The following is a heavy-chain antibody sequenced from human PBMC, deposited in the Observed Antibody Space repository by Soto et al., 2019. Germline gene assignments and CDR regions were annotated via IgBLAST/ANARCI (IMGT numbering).Heavy chain of an antibody. J-gene: IGHJ5*02. V-gene: IGHV3-23*01. CDR2: ISGSGRTT. CDR1: GFTFNSYA. D-gene: IGHD5-12*01. Sequence: GSLRLSCAVSGFTFNSYAMNWVRQAPGKGLEWVSSISGSGRTTYYADAVKGRFTISRDNSKNTLFLQMNSLRSEDTAVYYRAKGVTTIVATGSWFDHWGQGTLVTVSS. CDR3: AKGVTTIVATGSWFDH.